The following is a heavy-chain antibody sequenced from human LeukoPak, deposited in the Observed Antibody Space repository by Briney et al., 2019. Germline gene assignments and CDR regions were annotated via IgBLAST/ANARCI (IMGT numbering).Heavy chain of an antibody. J-gene: IGHJ6*02. CDR3: ARSSTNYYGMDV. D-gene: IGHD2-2*01. CDR2: IYYSGRT. V-gene: IGHV4-31*03. CDR1: GGSLSSGGYY. Sequence: SETLSLTCTVSGGSLSSGGYYWIWIRQPPGKGLEWIGYIYYSGRTYYNPSLKSRVTISVDTSKNQFSLKLSSVTAADTAVYYCARSSTNYYGMDVGGQGTTVTVSS.